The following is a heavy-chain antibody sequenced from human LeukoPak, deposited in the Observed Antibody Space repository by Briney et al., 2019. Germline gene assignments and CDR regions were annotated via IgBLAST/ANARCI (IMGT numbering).Heavy chain of an antibody. J-gene: IGHJ4*02. V-gene: IGHV4-39*01. CDR3: ARRTNYYDSSGYYYEEVDY. CDR1: GGPISSSSYY. CDR2: IYYSGST. D-gene: IGHD3-22*01. Sequence: SETLSLTCTVSGGPISSSSYYWGWIRQPPGKGLEWIGSIYYSGSTYYNPSLKSRVTISVDTSKNQFSLKLSSVTAADTAVYYCARRTNYYDSSGYYYEEVDYWGQGTLVTVSS.